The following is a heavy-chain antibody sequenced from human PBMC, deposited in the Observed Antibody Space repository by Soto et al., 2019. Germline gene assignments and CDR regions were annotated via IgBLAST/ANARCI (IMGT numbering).Heavy chain of an antibody. CDR1: GFTFSSYA. CDR2: ISGSGGST. D-gene: IGHD6-19*01. J-gene: IGHJ5*02. Sequence: EVQLLESGGGLVQPGGSLRLSCAASGFTFSSYAMSWVRQAPGKGLEWVLAISGSGGSTYYADSVKGRFTITKDNSKNAPYLQTNTLTADDTAVYYCAKDPEWLVSGGWFDPWGQGTLVTVSS. CDR3: AKDPEWLVSGGWFDP. V-gene: IGHV3-23*01.